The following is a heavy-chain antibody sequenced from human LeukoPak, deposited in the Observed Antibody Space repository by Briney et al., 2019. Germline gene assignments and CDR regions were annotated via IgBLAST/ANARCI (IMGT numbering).Heavy chain of an antibody. CDR1: GGSICSYY. V-gene: IGHV4-59*08. D-gene: IGHD6-13*01. CDR2: IYYSGST. Sequence: PSETLSLTCTVSGGSICSYYWSWIRQPPGKGLEWIGYIYYSGSTNYNPSLKSRVTISVDTSKNQFSLKLSSVTAADTAVYYCARHGRSIAAAGTFDYWGQGTLVTVSS. CDR3: ARHGRSIAAAGTFDY. J-gene: IGHJ4*02.